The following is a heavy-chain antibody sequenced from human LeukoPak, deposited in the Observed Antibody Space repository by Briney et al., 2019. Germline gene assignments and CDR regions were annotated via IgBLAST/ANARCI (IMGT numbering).Heavy chain of an antibody. CDR3: ARARRVVATIDWFDP. D-gene: IGHD5-12*01. V-gene: IGHV1-18*01. CDR1: GYTFTSYG. CDR2: ISAYNGNT. J-gene: IGHJ5*02. Sequence: ASVKVSCKASGYTFTSYGISWVRQAPGQGLEWMGWISAYNGNTSYAQKLQGRVTMTTDTSTSTAYMELRSLRSDDTAVYYCARARRVVATIDWFDPWGQGTLVTVSS.